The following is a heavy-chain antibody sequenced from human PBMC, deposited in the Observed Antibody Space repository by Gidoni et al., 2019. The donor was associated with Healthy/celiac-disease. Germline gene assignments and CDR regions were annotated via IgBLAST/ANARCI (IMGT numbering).Heavy chain of an antibody. CDR2: INHSGST. Sequence: QVQLQQWGAGLLKPSETLYLTCAGYGGYVSGYYWSWIRQPPGKGREWIGEINHSGSTNYNPSLKSRVTISVDTSKNQFSLKLSSVTAADTAVYYCARNRGYSYGAGFDYWGQGTLVTVSS. J-gene: IGHJ4*02. CDR3: ARNRGYSYGAGFDY. V-gene: IGHV4-34*01. CDR1: GGYVSGYY. D-gene: IGHD5-18*01.